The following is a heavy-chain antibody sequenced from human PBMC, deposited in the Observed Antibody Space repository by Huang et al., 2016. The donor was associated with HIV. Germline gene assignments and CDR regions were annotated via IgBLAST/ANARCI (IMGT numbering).Heavy chain of an antibody. Sequence: QVQLVQSRTEVKKPGASVKVSCKASGYIFTSYAISWVRQAPGQGLEWMGWISGNNDNTNYAQTFQGRGTLTTDTSTSTAFMELRSLRSDDTAVYYCARFYVWGSYRPDYWGQGTLVTVSS. D-gene: IGHD3-16*02. V-gene: IGHV1-18*04. CDR1: GYIFTSYA. CDR3: ARFYVWGSYRPDY. J-gene: IGHJ4*02. CDR2: ISGNNDNT.